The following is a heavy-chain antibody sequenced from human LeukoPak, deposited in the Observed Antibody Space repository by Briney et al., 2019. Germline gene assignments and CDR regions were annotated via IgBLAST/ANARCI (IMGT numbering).Heavy chain of an antibody. CDR3: AKNRGYSYGHLDY. J-gene: IGHJ4*02. Sequence: PGGSLRLSCAASGFTFSSYAMSWVRQAPGKGREWVSAISGSGGSTYYADSVKGRFTISRDNSKNTLYLQMNSLRAEDTAVYYCAKNRGYSYGHLDYWGQGTLVTVSS. D-gene: IGHD5-18*01. V-gene: IGHV3-23*01. CDR2: ISGSGGST. CDR1: GFTFSSYA.